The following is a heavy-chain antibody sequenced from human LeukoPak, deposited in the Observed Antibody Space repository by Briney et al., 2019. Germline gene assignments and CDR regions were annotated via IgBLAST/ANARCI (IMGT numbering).Heavy chain of an antibody. Sequence: SETLSLTCTVSGGSISSSSYYWGWIRQPPGKGLEWIGSIYYSGSTYYNPSLKSRVTISVDTSKNQFSLKLSSVTAADTAVYYCARLTKSYYDSWKRAFDIWGQGTMVTVSS. CDR1: GGSISSSSYY. D-gene: IGHD3-22*01. J-gene: IGHJ3*02. V-gene: IGHV4-39*07. CDR2: IYYSGST. CDR3: ARLTKSYYDSWKRAFDI.